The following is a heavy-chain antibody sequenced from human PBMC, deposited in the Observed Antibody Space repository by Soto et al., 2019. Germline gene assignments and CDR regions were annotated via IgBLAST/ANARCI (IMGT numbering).Heavy chain of an antibody. V-gene: IGHV4-30-4*01. Sequence: TLSLACTVSGGSISSGDYYWSWIRQPPGKGLEWIGYIYYSGSTYYNPSLKSRVTISVDTSKNQFSLKLSSVTAADTAVYYCAREGQPLVPAANYYGMDVWGQGTTVTVSS. J-gene: IGHJ6*02. D-gene: IGHD2-2*01. CDR1: GGSISSGDYY. CDR3: AREGQPLVPAANYYGMDV. CDR2: IYYSGST.